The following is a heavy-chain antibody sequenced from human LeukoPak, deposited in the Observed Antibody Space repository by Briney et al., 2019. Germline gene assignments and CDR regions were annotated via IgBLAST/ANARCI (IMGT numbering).Heavy chain of an antibody. J-gene: IGHJ4*02. Sequence: PGGSLRLSCAASGFTFSRYNMNWVRQAPGTGLEWVSSITSTSSSIYYADSVKGRFTISRDNAKNSLYLQMNSLRVEDTALYYCARDPINIATAANGFDYWGQGTLVTVSS. CDR2: ITSTSSSI. CDR1: GFTFSRYN. CDR3: ARDPINIATAANGFDY. D-gene: IGHD6-13*01. V-gene: IGHV3-21*01.